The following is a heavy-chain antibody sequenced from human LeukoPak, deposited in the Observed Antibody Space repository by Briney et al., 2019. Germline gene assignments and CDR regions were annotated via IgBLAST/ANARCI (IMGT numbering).Heavy chain of an antibody. D-gene: IGHD2-2*02. J-gene: IGHJ4*02. CDR1: GGSISSGDYY. CDR2: IYYSGST. V-gene: IGHV4-30-4*08. Sequence: SETLSLTCTVSGGSISSGDYYWSWIRQPPGKGLEWIGYIYYSGSTYYNPSLKSRVTIPVDTSKNQFSLKLSSVTAADTAVYYCAREGSYCSSTSCYTGVHFDYWGQGTLVTVSS. CDR3: AREGSYCSSTSCYTGVHFDY.